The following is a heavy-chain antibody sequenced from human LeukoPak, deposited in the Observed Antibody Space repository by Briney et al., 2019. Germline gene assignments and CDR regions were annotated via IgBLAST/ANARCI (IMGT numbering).Heavy chain of an antibody. CDR1: GFIVSNNY. J-gene: IGHJ4*02. Sequence: SGGSLRLSCAASGFIVSNNYMSWVRQALGKGLEWVSVMYSSGNTYYPDSVKGRFTISRDNSKNTLYLQMNSLRAEDTALYYCARDSSSWAYLDYWGQGTLVTVSS. CDR3: ARDSSSWAYLDY. CDR2: MYSSGNT. V-gene: IGHV3-66*03. D-gene: IGHD6-13*01.